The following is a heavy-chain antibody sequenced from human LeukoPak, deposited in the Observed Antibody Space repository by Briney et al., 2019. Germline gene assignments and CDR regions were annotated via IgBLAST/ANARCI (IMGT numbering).Heavy chain of an antibody. D-gene: IGHD6-13*01. V-gene: IGHV4-39*01. CDR3: ARHKQQLDGIDY. CDR2: IYYSGST. J-gene: IGHJ4*02. Sequence: QPSETLSLTCTVSGDSISISSYYWSWIRQPPGKGLEWIGYIYYSGSTYYNPSLKSRVTISVDTSKNQFSLKLSSVTAADTAVYYCARHKQQLDGIDYWGQGTLVTVSS. CDR1: GDSISISSYY.